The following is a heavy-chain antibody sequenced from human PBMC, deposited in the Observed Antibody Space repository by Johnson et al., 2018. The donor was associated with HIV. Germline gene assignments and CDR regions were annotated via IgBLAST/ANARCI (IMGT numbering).Heavy chain of an antibody. CDR1: GFTFSSYA. Sequence: QVQLVESGGGLVQPGGSLRLSCAASGFTFSSYAMHWVRQAPGTGLEWVAVISYDGSNKYYADSVTGRFPISRDNAKNTLNLQMNSLAAGDTAVYYCARGRPGGPNLLDAAGNDAFDIWGQGTMVTVSS. D-gene: IGHD6-13*01. J-gene: IGHJ3*02. CDR3: ARGRPGGPNLLDAAGNDAFDI. CDR2: ISYDGSNK. V-gene: IGHV3-30*14.